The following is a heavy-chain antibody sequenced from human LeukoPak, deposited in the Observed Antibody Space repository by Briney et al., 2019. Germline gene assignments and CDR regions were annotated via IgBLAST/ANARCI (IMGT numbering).Heavy chain of an antibody. CDR3: AINTRPYCGGDCYSY. Sequence: GGSLRLSCVVSGLTFSNVWMSWVRQAPGKGLEWVSAISGSGGSTYYADSVKGRFTISRDNSKNTLYLQMNSLRAEDTAVYYCAINTRPYCGGDCYSYWGQGTLVTVSS. V-gene: IGHV3-23*01. J-gene: IGHJ4*02. CDR2: ISGSGGST. D-gene: IGHD2-21*02. CDR1: GLTFSNVW.